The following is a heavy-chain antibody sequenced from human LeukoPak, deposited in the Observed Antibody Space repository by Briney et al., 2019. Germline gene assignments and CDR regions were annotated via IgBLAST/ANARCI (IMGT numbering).Heavy chain of an antibody. CDR2: INPNSGGT. CDR1: GYTFTGYY. CDR3: ARDLYGDYDFDY. J-gene: IGHJ4*02. Sequence: ASVKVSCKASGYTFTGYYMHWVRQAPGQGLKWMGWINPNSGGTNYAQKFQGRVTMTRDTSISTAYMELSRLRSDDTAVYYCARDLYGDYDFDYWGQGTLVTVSS. V-gene: IGHV1-2*02. D-gene: IGHD4-17*01.